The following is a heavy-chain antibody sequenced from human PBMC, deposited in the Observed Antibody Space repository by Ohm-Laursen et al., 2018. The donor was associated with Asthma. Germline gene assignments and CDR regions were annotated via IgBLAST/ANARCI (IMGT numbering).Heavy chain of an antibody. CDR3: ARELYYYDSSGTKLGWFDP. J-gene: IGHJ5*02. CDR2: IYYSGST. V-gene: IGHV4-59*01. Sequence: SETLSLTCTVSGGSISSYYWIWIRQPPGKGLEWIGYIYYSGSTNYNPSLKSRVTISVDTSKNQFSLKLSSVTAADTAVYYCARELYYYDSSGTKLGWFDPWGQGTLVTVSS. CDR1: GGSISSYY. D-gene: IGHD3-22*01.